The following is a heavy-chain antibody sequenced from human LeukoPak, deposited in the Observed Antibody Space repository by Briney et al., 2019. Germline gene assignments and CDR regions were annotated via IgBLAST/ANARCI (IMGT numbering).Heavy chain of an antibody. D-gene: IGHD3-10*01. Sequence: ASVKVSCKASGYTFTSYGISWVRQAPGQGLEWMGWISAYNGNTNYAQKLQGRVTMTTDTSTSTAYMELRSLRSDDTAVYYCARDPLITMVRGVITNYYYMDVWGKGTTVTVSS. CDR2: ISAYNGNT. CDR3: ARDPLITMVRGVITNYYYMDV. V-gene: IGHV1-18*01. CDR1: GYTFTSYG. J-gene: IGHJ6*03.